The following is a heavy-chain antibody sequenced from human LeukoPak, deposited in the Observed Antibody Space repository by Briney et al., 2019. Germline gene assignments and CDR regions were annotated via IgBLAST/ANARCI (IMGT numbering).Heavy chain of an antibody. D-gene: IGHD3-10*01. CDR1: GYTFTSYW. CDR2: IYPGDSDT. V-gene: IGHV5-51*01. CDR3: ARPRTLVRGTIGYYFDY. J-gene: IGHJ4*02. Sequence: GESLKISCKGSGYTFTSYWIGWVRQMPGKGLEWLGSIYPGDSDTRYSASFQGQVTISAGRSISTASLQWSSLQASDTAMYYCARPRTLVRGTIGYYFDYWGQGTLVTVSS.